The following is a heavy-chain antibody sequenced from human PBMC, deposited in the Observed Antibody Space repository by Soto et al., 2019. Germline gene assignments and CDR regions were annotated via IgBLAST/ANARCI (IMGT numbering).Heavy chain of an antibody. CDR3: ARYQETYYYDSSGYHFDY. CDR2: ISSSSSYT. CDR1: GFTFSDYY. V-gene: IGHV3-11*06. Sequence: GGSLRLSCAASGFTFSDYYMSWIRQAPGKGLEWVSYISSSSSYTNYADSVKGRFTISRDNAKNSLYLQMNSLRAEDTAVYYCARYQETYYYDSSGYHFDYWGQGTLVTVSS. J-gene: IGHJ4*02. D-gene: IGHD3-22*01.